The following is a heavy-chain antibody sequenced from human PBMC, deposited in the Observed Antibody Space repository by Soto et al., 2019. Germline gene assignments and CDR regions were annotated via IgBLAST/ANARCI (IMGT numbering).Heavy chain of an antibody. CDR3: ARERRWEPLLY. CDR1: GYTFANYG. CDR2: ISGYNINT. D-gene: IGHD1-26*01. Sequence: QVRLVQSGPEVKKPGASVRVSCKASGYTFANYGITWVRQTSGQGLEWLGWISGYNINTHCAQKFEDRVTLTTDKSTSTVYMELRSLKSDDTAIYFCARERRWEPLLYWGQGTLVTVSP. J-gene: IGHJ4*02. V-gene: IGHV1-18*01.